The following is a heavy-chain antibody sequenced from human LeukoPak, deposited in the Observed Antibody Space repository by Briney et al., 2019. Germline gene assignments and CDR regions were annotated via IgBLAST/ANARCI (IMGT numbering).Heavy chain of an antibody. Sequence: HPGGSLRLSCAASGFTFSSYAMSWVRQAPGKGLEWVSAISGSGGSTYYADSVKGRFTISRDNSKNTLYLQMNSLSAEDTAVYYCAKDHRRITIFGVATWGAFDIWGQGTMVTVSS. V-gene: IGHV3-23*01. D-gene: IGHD3-3*01. CDR1: GFTFSSYA. CDR3: AKDHRRITIFGVATWGAFDI. CDR2: ISGSGGST. J-gene: IGHJ3*02.